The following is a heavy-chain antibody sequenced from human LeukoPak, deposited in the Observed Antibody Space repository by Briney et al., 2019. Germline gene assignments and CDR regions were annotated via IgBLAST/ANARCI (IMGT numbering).Heavy chain of an antibody. V-gene: IGHV3-48*02. Sequence: GGSLRLSCAASGFTFSTYSMNWVRQAPGKGLEWVSYISSSISTMYYADSVEGRFTISRDNAKTSLYLQMNSLRDEDTAIYYCARDFAGGDGFDIWGQGTLVTVSS. CDR2: ISSSISTM. J-gene: IGHJ3*02. CDR1: GFTFSTYS. CDR3: ARDFAGGDGFDI.